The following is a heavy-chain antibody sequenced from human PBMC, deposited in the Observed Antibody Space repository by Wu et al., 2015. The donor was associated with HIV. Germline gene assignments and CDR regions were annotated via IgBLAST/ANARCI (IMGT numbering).Heavy chain of an antibody. Sequence: QVQLVQSGAEVKESGASVKVSCQTSGYAFIGYYIHWVRQAPGQGLEWMGWIHPNSGATNYAQKFQGRVTMTRDTSINTVYMELNWLTSGDTAMYYCTKGPLFCSSTDCYSNWFDPWGQGTLVTVSS. J-gene: IGHJ5*02. CDR2: IHPNSGAT. CDR1: GYAFIGYY. D-gene: IGHD2-21*02. CDR3: TKGPLFCSSTDCYSNWFDP. V-gene: IGHV1-2*02.